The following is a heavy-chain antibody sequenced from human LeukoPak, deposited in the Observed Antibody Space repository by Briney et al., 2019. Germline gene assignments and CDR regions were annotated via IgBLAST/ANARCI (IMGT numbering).Heavy chain of an antibody. CDR3: ARGPARIAAACKDFDY. V-gene: IGHV3-53*01. D-gene: IGHD6-13*01. J-gene: IGHJ4*02. Sequence: PGGSLRLSCAASGFTVSSNYMSWVRQAPGKGLEWVSVIYSGGSTYYADSVKGRFTISRDNSKNTLYLQMNSLRAEDTAVYYCARGPARIAAACKDFDYWGQGTLVTVSS. CDR2: IYSGGST. CDR1: GFTVSSNY.